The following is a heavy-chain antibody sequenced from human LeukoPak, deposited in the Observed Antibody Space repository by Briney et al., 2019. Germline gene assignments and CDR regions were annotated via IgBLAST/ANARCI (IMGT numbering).Heavy chain of an antibody. CDR1: GFTFSSYG. D-gene: IGHD3-3*01. CDR3: ARTIGLTYYDFWSSYYPNYYGMDV. CDR2: IWYDGSNK. V-gene: IGHV3-33*01. Sequence: GGSLRLSCAASGFTFSSYGMHWVRQAPGKGLEWVAVIWYDGSNKYYADSVKGRFTISRDNSKNTLYLQMNSLRAEDTAVYYCARTIGLTYYDFWSSYYPNYYGMDVWGQGTTVTVSS. J-gene: IGHJ6*02.